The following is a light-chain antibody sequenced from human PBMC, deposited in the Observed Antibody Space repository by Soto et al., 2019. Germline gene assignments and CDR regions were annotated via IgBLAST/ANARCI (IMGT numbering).Light chain of an antibody. V-gene: IGKV3-15*01. CDR3: QQYNDWAPIT. Sequence: EIMMTQSPATLSVSPGERATLSCRASQSISNNLAWYQQKPGQAPRLLIYGASIRASGSPARFSGGGSGAEFTLTISNLQSEDFAVYYCQQYNDWAPITFGQGTRLEIK. J-gene: IGKJ5*01. CDR1: QSISNN. CDR2: GAS.